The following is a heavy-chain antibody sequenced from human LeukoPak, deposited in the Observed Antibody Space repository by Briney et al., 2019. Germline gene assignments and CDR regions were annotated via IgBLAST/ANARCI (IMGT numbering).Heavy chain of an antibody. CDR2: VNTRGST. V-gene: IGHV4-4*07. Sequence: PSETLSLTCTVSGGSISSDYWSWIRQPAGKGLDWIGRVNTRGSTKYNPSLKSRVTLSIDTSKNQFSLRLTSVTAADTAVYYCARDSEGWASAYYYYYMDVWGNGITVTVSS. J-gene: IGHJ6*03. CDR3: ARDSEGWASAYYYYYMDV. CDR1: GGSISSDY. D-gene: IGHD3-10*01.